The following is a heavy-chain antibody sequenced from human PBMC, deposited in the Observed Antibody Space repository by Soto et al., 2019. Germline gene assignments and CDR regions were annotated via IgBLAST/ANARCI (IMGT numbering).Heavy chain of an antibody. CDR2: ISDSGGRT. Sequence: GGSLRLSCAASGLTFSSYAMSWVRQAPGKGLEWVSAISDSGGRTFYADSVKGRFAMSRDNSKNTLYLQMNSLRVDDTAKYYCANGGYADYFDYWGRGTLVTVSS. CDR1: GLTFSSYA. V-gene: IGHV3-23*01. CDR3: ANGGYADYFDY. D-gene: IGHD6-25*01. J-gene: IGHJ4*02.